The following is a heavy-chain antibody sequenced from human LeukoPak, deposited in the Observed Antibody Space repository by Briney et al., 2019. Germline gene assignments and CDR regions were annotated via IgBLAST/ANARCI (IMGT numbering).Heavy chain of an antibody. V-gene: IGHV3-48*03. CDR2: ISSSGSTI. CDR3: ARDLAVIHFDY. Sequence: PGGSLRLSCAASGFTFSSYEMNRVRQAPGKGLEWVSYISSSGSTIYYADSVKGRFTISRDNAKNSLYLQMNSLRAEDTAVYYCARDLAVIHFDYWGQGTLVTVSS. D-gene: IGHD2-21*01. J-gene: IGHJ4*02. CDR1: GFTFSSYE.